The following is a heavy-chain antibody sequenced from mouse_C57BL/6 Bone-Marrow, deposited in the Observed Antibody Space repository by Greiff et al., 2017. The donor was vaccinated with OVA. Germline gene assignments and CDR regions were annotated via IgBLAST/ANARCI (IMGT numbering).Heavy chain of an antibody. Sequence: EVQGVESGGDLVKPGGSLKLSCAASGFTFSSYGMSWVRQTPDKRLEWVATISSGGSYTYYPDSVKGRFTISRDNAKNTLYLQMSSLKSEDTAMYYCARHGGVDYWGQGTSVTVSS. V-gene: IGHV5-6*01. J-gene: IGHJ4*01. CDR3: ARHGGVDY. CDR1: GFTFSSYG. CDR2: ISSGGSYT.